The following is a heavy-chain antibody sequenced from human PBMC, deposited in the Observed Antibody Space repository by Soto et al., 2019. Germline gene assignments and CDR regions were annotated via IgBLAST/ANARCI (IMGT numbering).Heavy chain of an antibody. CDR2: IYWDDDK. D-gene: IGHD3-3*01. V-gene: IGHV2-5*02. J-gene: IGHJ5*02. CDR1: GFSLNTRGLG. CDR3: AHGSGQCLGDKPKSIWSPLRQTTNCFDP. Sequence: ESGPTLVNPTQTLTLTCTFSGFSLNTRGLGVGWIRQPPGKALEWLALIYWDDDKRYSPSLKSRLTITKDTSKNQVVLTMANMDPLDTATYYCAHGSGQCLGDKPKSIWSPLRQTTNCFDPWGQGTLVTVSS.